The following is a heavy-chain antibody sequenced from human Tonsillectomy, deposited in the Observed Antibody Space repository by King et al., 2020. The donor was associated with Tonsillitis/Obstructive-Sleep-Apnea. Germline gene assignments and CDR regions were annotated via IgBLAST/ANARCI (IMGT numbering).Heavy chain of an antibody. V-gene: IGHV1-24*01. D-gene: IGHD3-3*01. CDR3: ATLTYYDFWSGYYVDY. CDR2: FDPEDGET. CDR1: GYTITELS. J-gene: IGHJ4*02. Sequence: VQLVESGAEVKKPGASVKVSCKVSGYTITELSMHWVRQAPGKGLEWMGGFDPEDGETIYAQKFQGRVTMTEDTSTDTAYMEMSSLRSEDTAVYYCATLTYYDFWSGYYVDYWCQGTLVTVSS.